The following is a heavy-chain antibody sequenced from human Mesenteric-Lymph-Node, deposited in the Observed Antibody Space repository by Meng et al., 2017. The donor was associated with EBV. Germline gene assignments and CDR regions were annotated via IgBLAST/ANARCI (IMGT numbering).Heavy chain of an antibody. V-gene: IGHV4-61*01. D-gene: IGHD2-15*01. CDR3: ARVDLSSGGSCLDP. CDR2: IYYSGST. CDR1: GGSVSSSSYY. J-gene: IGHJ5*02. Sequence: QVQLQESGPGLVKPSETLSLTCTVSGGSVSSSSYYLSWIQQPPGKGLEYIGYIYYSGSTNYNPSLKSRVTISMDTSKNQVSLKLSSVSAADTAVYYCARVDLSSGGSCLDPWGPGTLVTVSS.